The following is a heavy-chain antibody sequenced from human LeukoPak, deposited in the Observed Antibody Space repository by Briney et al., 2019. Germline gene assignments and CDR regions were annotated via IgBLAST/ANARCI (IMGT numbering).Heavy chain of an antibody. D-gene: IGHD5-18*01. Sequence: KPSETLSLTCTVSGDSISTYYWSWIRQPPGKGLEWIGYVYYSGSTNYNPSLKSRVTISVDTSKNQFSLKLRSVTAADTAVYYCARGRTNIYGDAFDIWGQGTMVTVSS. J-gene: IGHJ3*02. CDR3: ARGRTNIYGDAFDI. V-gene: IGHV4-59*01. CDR2: VYYSGST. CDR1: GDSISTYY.